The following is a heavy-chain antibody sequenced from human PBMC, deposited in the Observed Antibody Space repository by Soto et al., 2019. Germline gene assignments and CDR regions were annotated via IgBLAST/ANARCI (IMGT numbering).Heavy chain of an antibody. D-gene: IGHD6-19*01. CDR3: ARDPTDFRSAFDY. CDR1: GDSVSSKSAA. J-gene: IGHJ4*02. V-gene: IGHV6-1*01. Sequence: SQTLSLTCAISGDSVSSKSAAWNWIRQSPSRGLEWLGRTYYRSKWYNDYAVSVKSRITINPDTSKNQFSLHLSSVTPEDTAVYYCARDPTDFRSAFDYWGQGXLVTVYS. CDR2: TYYRSKWYN.